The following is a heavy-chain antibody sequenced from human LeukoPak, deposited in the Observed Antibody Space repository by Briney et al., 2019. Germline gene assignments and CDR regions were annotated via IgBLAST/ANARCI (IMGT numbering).Heavy chain of an antibody. CDR1: GYTFTSYD. CDR2: MNPNSGNT. CDR3: ARLGVATTVTTGYYYYYMGV. J-gene: IGHJ6*03. Sequence: ASVKVSCKASGYTFTSYDTNWVRQATGQGLEWMGWMNPNSGNTGYAQKFQGRVTMTRNTHNSTEYMELSSLRSEDTAVYYCARLGVATTVTTGYYYYYMGVWGKGTTVTVSS. D-gene: IGHD4-17*01. V-gene: IGHV1-8*01.